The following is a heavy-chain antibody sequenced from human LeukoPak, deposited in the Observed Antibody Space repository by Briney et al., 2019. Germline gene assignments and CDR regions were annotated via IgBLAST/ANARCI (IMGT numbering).Heavy chain of an antibody. CDR2: IYHSGST. Sequence: PSQILSLTCAVSGGSISSGGYSWSWIRQPPGKGLEWIGYIYHSGSTYYNPSLKSRVTISVDRSKNQFSLKLSSVTAADTAVYYCARGSRSSTSGHFDYWGQGTLVTVSS. J-gene: IGHJ4*02. CDR3: ARGSRSSTSGHFDY. V-gene: IGHV4-30-2*01. CDR1: GGSISSGGYS. D-gene: IGHD2-2*01.